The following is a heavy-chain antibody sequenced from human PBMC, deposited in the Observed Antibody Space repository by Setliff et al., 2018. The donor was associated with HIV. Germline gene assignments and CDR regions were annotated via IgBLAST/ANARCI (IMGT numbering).Heavy chain of an antibody. V-gene: IGHV1-3*01. CDR1: GYTFTSYA. D-gene: IGHD3-22*01. J-gene: IGHJ5*02. CDR3: ARIARKYYDSSGYYPYNWFDP. Sequence: ASVKVSCKASGYTFTSYAMHWVRQAPGQRLEWMGWINAGNGNTKYSQKFQGRVTITRDTSASTAYMELSSLRSEDTAVYYCARIARKYYDSSGYYPYNWFDPWGQGTLVTVSS. CDR2: INAGNGNT.